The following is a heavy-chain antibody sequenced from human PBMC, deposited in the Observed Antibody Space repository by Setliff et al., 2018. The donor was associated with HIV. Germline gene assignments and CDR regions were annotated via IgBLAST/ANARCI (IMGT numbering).Heavy chain of an antibody. J-gene: IGHJ6*02. CDR3: ARGKEMYLMVTMLGGYYYYHMDV. CDR2: IIPILGTA. Sequence: SVKVSCKASGDSFSTYLISWVRQAPGQGLEWMGGIIPILGTADYAQKFQGRVTSTADKSTSTAYRELSSLRAEDTAVYYCARGKEMYLMVTMLGGYYYYHMDVWGQGTTVTVSS. CDR1: GDSFSTYL. V-gene: IGHV1-69*10. D-gene: IGHD3-10*02.